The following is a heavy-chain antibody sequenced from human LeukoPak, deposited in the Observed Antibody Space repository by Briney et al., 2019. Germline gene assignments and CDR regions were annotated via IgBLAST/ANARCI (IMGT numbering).Heavy chain of an antibody. CDR2: ITTGDGNT. CDR3: ATVGDYVWGSYHPRFDY. Sequence: PGGSLRLSCTASGFTFSSYTMTWVRQAPGKGLKWVSTITTGDGNTYYADSVKGRFTVSRDDSKNTLYLQMNSLRAEDTAVYYCATVGDYVWGSYHPRFDYWGQGTLVTVSS. CDR1: GFTFSSYT. J-gene: IGHJ4*02. D-gene: IGHD3-16*01. V-gene: IGHV3-23*01.